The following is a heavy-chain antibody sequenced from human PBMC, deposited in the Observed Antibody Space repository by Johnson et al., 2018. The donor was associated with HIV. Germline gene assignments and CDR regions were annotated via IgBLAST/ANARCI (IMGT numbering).Heavy chain of an antibody. D-gene: IGHD3-22*01. V-gene: IGHV3-30-3*01. CDR2: ISYDGSNK. CDR1: GFTFSSYA. CDR3: ARDRRNYYDSSGYPDYDAFDI. J-gene: IGHJ3*02. Sequence: QVQLLESGGGVVQPGRSLRLSCAASGFTFSSYAMHWVRQAPGKGLEWVAVISYDGSNKYYADSVKGRFTISRDNSKNTLYLQMNSLRAEDTAVYYCARDRRNYYDSSGYPDYDAFDIWGQGTMVTVSS.